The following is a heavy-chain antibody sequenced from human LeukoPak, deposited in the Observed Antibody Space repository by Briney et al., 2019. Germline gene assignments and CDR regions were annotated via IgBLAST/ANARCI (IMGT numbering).Heavy chain of an antibody. J-gene: IGHJ4*02. CDR2: ISGSGGST. D-gene: IGHD5-18*01. CDR1: GFTFSSYA. Sequence: QPGGSLRLSCAASGFTFSSYAMSWVRQAPGKGLEWVSDISGSGGSTYYADSVKGRFTISRDNSKDTLSLQMNSLRAEDTAVYYCAKDIAQGYTFGSIEQDYWGQGTLVTVSS. CDR3: AKDIAQGYTFGSIEQDY. V-gene: IGHV3-23*01.